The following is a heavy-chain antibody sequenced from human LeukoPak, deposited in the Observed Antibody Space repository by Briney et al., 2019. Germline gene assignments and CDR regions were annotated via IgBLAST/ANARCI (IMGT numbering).Heavy chain of an antibody. CDR3: ARDMGGSRAFDI. Sequence: GGSLRLSCAASGFTFSSYGIHWVRQAPGKGLEWVAVVWYDGKNKFYGDSVKGRFTISRDNSKNTLYLQINSLRAEDTAVYYCARDMGGSRAFDIWGQGTMVTVSS. D-gene: IGHD3-16*01. CDR2: VWYDGKNK. J-gene: IGHJ3*02. CDR1: GFTFSSYG. V-gene: IGHV3-33*01.